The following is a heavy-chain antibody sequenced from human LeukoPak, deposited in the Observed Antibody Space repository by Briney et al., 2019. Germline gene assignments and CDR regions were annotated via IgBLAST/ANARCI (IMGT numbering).Heavy chain of an antibody. CDR3: ARSGGYSYGNDY. CDR2: ISSSSSYI. D-gene: IGHD5-18*01. V-gene: IGHV3-21*01. Sequence: GGSLRLSCAASGFTFSSDAMTWVRQAPGKGLEWVSSISSSSSYIYYADSVKGRFTISRDNAKNSLYLQMNSLRAEDTAVYYCARSGGYSYGNDYWGQGTLVTVSS. CDR1: GFTFSSDA. J-gene: IGHJ4*02.